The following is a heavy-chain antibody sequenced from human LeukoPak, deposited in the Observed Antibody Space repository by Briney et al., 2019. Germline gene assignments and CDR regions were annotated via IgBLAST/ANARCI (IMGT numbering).Heavy chain of an antibody. CDR3: AKDLAAFGRPFIYYYYGMDV. D-gene: IGHD3-10*01. J-gene: IGHJ6*02. Sequence: GGSLRLSCAASGFTFSSYAMSWVRQAPGKGLEWVSAISGSGGSTYYADSVKGRFTISRDNSKNTLYLQMNSLRAEDTAVYYCAKDLAAFGRPFIYYYYGMDVWGQGITVTVSS. CDR1: GFTFSSYA. V-gene: IGHV3-23*01. CDR2: ISGSGGST.